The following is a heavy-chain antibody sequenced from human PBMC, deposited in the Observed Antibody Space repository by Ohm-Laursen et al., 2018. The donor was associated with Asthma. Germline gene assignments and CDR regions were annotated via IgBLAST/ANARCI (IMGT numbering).Heavy chain of an antibody. D-gene: IGHD4-17*01. CDR3: ARDKTSDYGDYSFDP. CDR2: IIPIFGTT. V-gene: IGHV1-69*13. Sequence: VKISCKASGGSFRSFVISWVRQAPGQGLEWMGGIIPIFGTTSYPRKFQGRVTITADESTSTAYMELSSLRSEDTAVYYCARDKTSDYGDYSFDPWGQGTLVTVSS. J-gene: IGHJ5*02. CDR1: GGSFRSFV.